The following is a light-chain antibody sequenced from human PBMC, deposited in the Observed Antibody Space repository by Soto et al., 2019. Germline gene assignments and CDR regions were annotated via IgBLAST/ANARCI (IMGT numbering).Light chain of an antibody. CDR1: SSNIGAGYD. Sequence: QSVLTQPPSVSGAPGQRVTISCTGSSSNIGAGYDVHWYQQLPGTAPKLLIYGNSNRPSGVPDRFSGSKSGTSASLAITGLQAEDEADYYCQSYDNSLSGSKVFGGGTNLTVL. V-gene: IGLV1-40*01. J-gene: IGLJ2*01. CDR2: GNS. CDR3: QSYDNSLSGSKV.